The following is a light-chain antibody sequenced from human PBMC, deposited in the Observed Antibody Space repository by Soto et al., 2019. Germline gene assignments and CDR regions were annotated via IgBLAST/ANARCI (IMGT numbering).Light chain of an antibody. Sequence: EIVLTQSPGTLSLSPGDRATLSCRASQPISISYLAWYQQKVGQAPRLLIYDVSSRPKGTPDRFSGSGSGTDFSLTISRLEPEDFAVYYCQQYRTSLPTFGGGTKVEIK. CDR2: DVS. V-gene: IGKV3-20*01. J-gene: IGKJ4*01. CDR1: QPISISY. CDR3: QQYRTSLPT.